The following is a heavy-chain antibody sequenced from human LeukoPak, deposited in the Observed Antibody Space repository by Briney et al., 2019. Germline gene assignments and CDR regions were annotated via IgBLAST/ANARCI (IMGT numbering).Heavy chain of an antibody. Sequence: GGSLRLSCAASGFTFSSYWMSWVRQAPGKGLEWAANIKQDGSEKYYVDSVKGRFTISRDNAKNSLYLQMNSLRAEDTAVYYCARGRRGYSYGQAFDYWGQGTLVTVSS. CDR3: ARGRRGYSYGQAFDY. J-gene: IGHJ4*02. CDR2: IKQDGSEK. V-gene: IGHV3-7*01. D-gene: IGHD5-18*01. CDR1: GFTFSSYW.